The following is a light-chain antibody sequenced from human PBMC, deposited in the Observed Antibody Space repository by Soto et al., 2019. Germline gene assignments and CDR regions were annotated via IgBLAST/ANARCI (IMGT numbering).Light chain of an antibody. Sequence: QSVLTQPASVSGSPGQSITISCTGTSSDVGGYNYVSWYQQHPGKAPKLMIYDVSNRPSGVSNRFSGSKSGNTASLTISGLQAEDEADYYCSSYTSSSPPNYVFGPGPKVTVL. CDR3: SSYTSSSPPNYV. CDR1: SSDVGGYNY. V-gene: IGLV2-14*01. J-gene: IGLJ1*01. CDR2: DVS.